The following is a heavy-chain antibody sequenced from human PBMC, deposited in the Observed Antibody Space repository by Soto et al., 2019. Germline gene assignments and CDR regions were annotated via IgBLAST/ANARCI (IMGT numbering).Heavy chain of an antibody. D-gene: IGHD5-18*01. V-gene: IGHV3-11*06. CDR1: GFTVSDHY. CDR3: ARSSGWRQVVGYKYGLDV. Sequence: QVQLVESGGGLVKPGGSLRLSCAVSGFTVSDHYMTWIRQAPGKGLEWVAYISGSGTYTNYADSVKGRFIISRDIAQNSLCLQINSLRAEATAVYYCARSSGWRQVVGYKYGLDVWGQGTAVTVSS. CDR2: ISGSGTYT. J-gene: IGHJ6*02.